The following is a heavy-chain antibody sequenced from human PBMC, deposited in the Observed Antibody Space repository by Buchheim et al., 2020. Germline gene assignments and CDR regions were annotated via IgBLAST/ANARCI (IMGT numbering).Heavy chain of an antibody. V-gene: IGHV3-33*01. CDR2: IWYDGSNK. J-gene: IGHJ4*02. CDR1: GFTFSRYG. CDR3: ARDHGGVAVGLIDY. Sequence: QVQLVESGGGVVQPGRSLRLSCAASGFTFSRYGMHWVRQAPGKGLEWVAVIWYDGSNKYYADSVTGRFTISRDHSKNTLYLQMNSLRAEDTAVYYCARDHGGVAVGLIDYWGQGTL. D-gene: IGHD6-19*01.